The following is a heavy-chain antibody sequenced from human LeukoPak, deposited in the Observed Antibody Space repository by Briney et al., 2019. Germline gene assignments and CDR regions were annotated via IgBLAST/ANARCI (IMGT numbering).Heavy chain of an antibody. V-gene: IGHV1-2*02. CDR2: INPNSGGT. J-gene: IGHJ2*01. D-gene: IGHD2-15*01. CDR1: GYTFTGYY. Sequence: ASVKVSCKASGYTFTGYYMHWVRQAPGQGLEWMGWINPNSGGTNYAQKFQGRVTMTRDTSISTAYMELSRLRSDDTAVYYCARDKELGYCSGGSCYFGWFDPWGRGTLVTVSS. CDR3: ARDKELGYCSGGSCYFGWFDP.